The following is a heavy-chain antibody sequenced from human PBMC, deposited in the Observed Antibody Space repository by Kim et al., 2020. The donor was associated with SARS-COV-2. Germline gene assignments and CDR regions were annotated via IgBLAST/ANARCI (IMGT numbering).Heavy chain of an antibody. Sequence: GGSLRLSCAASGFTFSSYSMNWVRQAPGKGLEWVSYISSSSSTIYYADSVKGRFTISRDNAKNSLYLQMNSLRDEDTAVYYCARGRYFDWLDAFDIWGQGTMVTVSS. V-gene: IGHV3-48*02. D-gene: IGHD3-9*01. CDR2: ISSSSSTI. J-gene: IGHJ3*02. CDR3: ARGRYFDWLDAFDI. CDR1: GFTFSSYS.